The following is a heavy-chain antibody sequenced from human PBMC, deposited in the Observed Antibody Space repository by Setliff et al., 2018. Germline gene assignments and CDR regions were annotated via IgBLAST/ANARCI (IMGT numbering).Heavy chain of an antibody. D-gene: IGHD3-22*01. V-gene: IGHV4-31*03. CDR1: GASISSDGYY. J-gene: IGHJ5*02. Sequence: SETLSLTCIVSGASISSDGYYWSWIRQHPGKGLEWIGYIYYSGSTYYNPSLKSRVTISLDTSKNHVSLKLSSVTAADTAVYYCARAHTWSLPNDNSGYPGWFDPWGQGTLVTVSS. CDR3: ARAHTWSLPNDNSGYPGWFDP. CDR2: IYYSGST.